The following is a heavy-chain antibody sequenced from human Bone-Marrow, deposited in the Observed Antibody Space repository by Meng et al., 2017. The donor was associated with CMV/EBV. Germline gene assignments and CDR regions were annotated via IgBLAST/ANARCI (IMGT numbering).Heavy chain of an antibody. CDR2: INPSGGTT. J-gene: IGHJ6*01. V-gene: IGHV1-46*01. D-gene: IGHD3-3*01. CDR3: ARDSGPIWSGRIGGMDV. CDR1: GYTFSSYS. Sequence: ASVKVSCKASGYTFSSYSMHWVRQAPGQGLEWMGIINPSGGTTSYAQKFQGRVTITRDTSTSTVYMELSSLRSEDTAVYYCARDSGPIWSGRIGGMDVWGQGTTVTVSS.